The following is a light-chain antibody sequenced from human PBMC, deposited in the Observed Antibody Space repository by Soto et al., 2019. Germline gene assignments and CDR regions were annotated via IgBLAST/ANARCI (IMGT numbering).Light chain of an antibody. J-gene: IGKJ2*01. V-gene: IGKV1-39*01. CDR3: QQSYSTPPENT. CDR2: AAS. CDR1: QSISSY. Sequence: DLQMTQSPSSLSASVGDRVTITCRASQSISSYLNWYQQKPGKAPKLLIYAASSLQSGVPTRFSGSGYGIDFTITISSLQPEDFATYYCQQSYSTPPENTFGQGTKLEIK.